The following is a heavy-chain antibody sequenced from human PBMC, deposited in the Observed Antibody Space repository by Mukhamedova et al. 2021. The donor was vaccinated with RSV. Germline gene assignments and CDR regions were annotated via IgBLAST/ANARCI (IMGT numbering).Heavy chain of an antibody. J-gene: IGHJ5*02. V-gene: IGHV1-46*01. Sequence: GLEYMGIINTSGGSAKFPQKFQDRLTLTRDTSTSTAYMELSSLTSEDTAIYYCARGLPLLNTVTRGVNWRAIWLDPWGQGTLVTVS. CDR2: INTSGGSA. D-gene: IGHD3-10*01. CDR3: ARGLPLLNTVTRGVNWRAIWLDP.